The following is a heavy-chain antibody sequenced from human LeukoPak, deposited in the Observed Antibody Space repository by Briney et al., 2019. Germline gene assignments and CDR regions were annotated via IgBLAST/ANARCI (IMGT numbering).Heavy chain of an antibody. D-gene: IGHD3-3*01. CDR1: GGSFSGYY. CDR2: INHSGST. CDR3: ARAAGSIFGVVVAAADYWYFDL. J-gene: IGHJ2*01. V-gene: IGHV4-34*01. Sequence: PSETLSLTCAVYGGSFSGYYWSWIRQPPEKGLEWIGEINHSGSTNYNPSLKSRVTISVDTSKNQFSLRLSSVTAADSAVYYCARAAGSIFGVVVAAADYWYFDLWGRGTLVTVSS.